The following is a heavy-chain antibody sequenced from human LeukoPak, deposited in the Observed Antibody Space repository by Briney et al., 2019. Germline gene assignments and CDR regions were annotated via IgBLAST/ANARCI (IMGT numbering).Heavy chain of an antibody. CDR2: INPSGGST. J-gene: IGHJ6*03. D-gene: IGHD2-8*01. V-gene: IGHV1-46*01. CDR3: ARTNVAYYYYYYMDV. Sequence: ASVKVSCKASGYTFTSYYMHWVGQAPGQGLEWMGIINPSGGSTSYAQKFQGRVTMTRDTSTSTVYMELSSLRSEDTAVYYCARTNVAYYYYYYMDVWGKGTTVTVSS. CDR1: GYTFTSYY.